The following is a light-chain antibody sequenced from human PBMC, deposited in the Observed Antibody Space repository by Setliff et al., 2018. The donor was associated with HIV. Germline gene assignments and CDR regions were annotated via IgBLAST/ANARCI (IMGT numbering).Light chain of an antibody. V-gene: IGLV2-11*01. CDR3: HSYATRSYV. CDR1: SSDVGAYNH. Sequence: QSALTQPRSVSGSLGQSVAISCSGSSSDVGAYNHVSWYQQYPGKAPTLIIHDVYQRPSGVPDRFSGSKSGNTASLTISGLRAEDEADYYCHSYATRSYVFGTGTKVTVL. J-gene: IGLJ1*01. CDR2: DVY.